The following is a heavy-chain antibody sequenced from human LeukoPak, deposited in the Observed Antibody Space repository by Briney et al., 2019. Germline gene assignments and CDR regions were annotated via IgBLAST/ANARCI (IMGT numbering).Heavy chain of an antibody. V-gene: IGHV3-23*01. J-gene: IGHJ4*02. CDR3: AKDRPNYYGTNGQYYTRNGDY. Sequence: GGSRRLSCAASGFTFNNYAMSWVRQAPGKGLEWVSSISGSGDYTFYADSVKGRFTISRDNSKDTLYLQMHSLRVDDKAICYCAKDRPNYYGTNGQYYTRNGDYWGQGTLVSVSS. D-gene: IGHD2-8*01. CDR1: GFTFNNYA. CDR2: ISGSGDYT.